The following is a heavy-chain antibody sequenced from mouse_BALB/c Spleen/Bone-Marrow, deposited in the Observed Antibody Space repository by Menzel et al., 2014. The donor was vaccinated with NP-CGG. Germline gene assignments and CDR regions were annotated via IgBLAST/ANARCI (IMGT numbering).Heavy chain of an antibody. J-gene: IGHJ2*01. D-gene: IGHD4-1*01. CDR1: GFTFSSYA. CDR3: ASTGYFFDY. Sequence: EVKLQESGGGLVKPGGSLKLSCAASGFTFSSYAMSWVRQTPEKRLEWVATISSGGNYTYYPDSVKGRFTISRDNAKNTLYLQMSSLRSEDTAMYYCASTGYFFDYWGQGTTLTVSS. V-gene: IGHV5-9-1*01. CDR2: ISSGGNYT.